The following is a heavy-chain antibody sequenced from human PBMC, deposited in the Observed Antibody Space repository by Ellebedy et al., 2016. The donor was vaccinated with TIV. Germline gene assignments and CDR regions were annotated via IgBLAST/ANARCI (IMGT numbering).Heavy chain of an antibody. CDR2: ISYDGSNK. CDR1: GFTFSNYG. Sequence: GESLKISCAASGFTFSNYGMHWVRQAPGKGLEWVAVISYDGSNKYCADAVKGRFTISRDNSKNTLYLQMNSLRDEDTAVYYCARCCSSGSCYYYYGMDVWGQGTTVTVSS. D-gene: IGHD2-15*01. V-gene: IGHV3-30*03. CDR3: ARCCSSGSCYYYYGMDV. J-gene: IGHJ6*02.